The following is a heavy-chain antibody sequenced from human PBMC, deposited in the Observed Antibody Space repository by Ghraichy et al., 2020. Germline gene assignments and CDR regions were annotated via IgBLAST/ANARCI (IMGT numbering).Heavy chain of an antibody. CDR3: ARGGARIDFWSGYYTKAYYYGMDV. CDR2: INHSGST. CDR1: GGSFSGYY. J-gene: IGHJ6*02. V-gene: IGHV4-34*01. Sequence: SETLSLTCAVYGGSFSGYYWSWIRQPPGKGLEWIGEINHSGSTNYNPSLKSRVTISVDTSKNQFSLKLSSVTAADTAVYYCARGGARIDFWSGYYTKAYYYGMDVWGQGTTVNVSS. D-gene: IGHD3-3*01.